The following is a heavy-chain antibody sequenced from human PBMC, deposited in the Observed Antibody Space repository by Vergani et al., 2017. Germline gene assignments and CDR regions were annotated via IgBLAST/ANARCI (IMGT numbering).Heavy chain of an antibody. J-gene: IGHJ5*02. Sequence: EVQLVESGGGLVKPGGSLRLSCAASGFTFSSYSMNWVRQAPGKGLEWVSSISSSSSYIYYADSVKGRFTISRDNAKNSLYLQMNSLRAEDTAVYYCARASSYDFRFDPWGQGTLVTVSS. CDR3: ARASSYDFRFDP. CDR2: ISSSSSYI. D-gene: IGHD3-3*01. V-gene: IGHV3-21*01. CDR1: GFTFSSYS.